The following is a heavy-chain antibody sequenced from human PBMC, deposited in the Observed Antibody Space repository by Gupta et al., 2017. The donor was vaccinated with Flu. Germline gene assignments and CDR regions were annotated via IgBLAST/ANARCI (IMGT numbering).Heavy chain of an antibody. J-gene: IGHJ3*02. D-gene: IGHD1-26*01. V-gene: IGHV1-69*01. Sequence: QVQLVQSGAEVKKPGSSVKVSCKASGGTFSSYAISWVRQAPGQGLEWMGGIIPIFGTANYAQKYQGRVTITADEPTSTAYMEQSSLRCEDTAVYYCARPGRVQCTDAFDIWGQGTMVTVSS. CDR2: IIPIFGTA. CDR3: ARPGRVQCTDAFDI. CDR1: GGTFSSYA.